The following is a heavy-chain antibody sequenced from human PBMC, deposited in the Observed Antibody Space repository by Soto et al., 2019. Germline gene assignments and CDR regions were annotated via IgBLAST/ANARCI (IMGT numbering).Heavy chain of an antibody. V-gene: IGHV1-58*02. CDR1: GFTFTSSA. D-gene: IGHD2-2*01. J-gene: IGHJ6*02. Sequence: SVKVSCKTSGFTFTSSAIQWVRQAHGQRLEWIGWIVVGSDNTNYAQKFQERVTITRDLSTNTIYMDLSGLRSEDTAVYYCAASPSFSQHYYYGAMGVWG. CDR2: IVVGSDNT. CDR3: AASPSFSQHYYYGAMGV.